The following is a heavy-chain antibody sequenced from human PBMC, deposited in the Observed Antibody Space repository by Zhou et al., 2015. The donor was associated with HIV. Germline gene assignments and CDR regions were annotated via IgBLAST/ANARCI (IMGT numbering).Heavy chain of an antibody. J-gene: IGHJ6*02. Sequence: QVQLVQSGAEVKKPGSSVKVSCKASGGTFSSYAISWVRQAPGQGLEWMGGIIPIFGTANYAQKFQGRVTITADESTSTAYMELSSLRSEDTAVYYCARAGPRFRGIAAAGSYGMDVVGPRDHGHRLL. CDR3: ARAGPRFRGIAAAGSYGMDV. CDR2: IIPIFGTA. V-gene: IGHV1-69*01. CDR1: GGTFSSYA. D-gene: IGHD6-13*01.